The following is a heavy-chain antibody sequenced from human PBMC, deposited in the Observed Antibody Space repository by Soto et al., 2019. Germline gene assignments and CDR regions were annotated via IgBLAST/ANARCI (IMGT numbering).Heavy chain of an antibody. V-gene: IGHV1-69*06. J-gene: IGHJ4*02. D-gene: IGHD2-2*02. CDR2: IIPIFNST. Sequence: SVKVSCKVSGSRFSNYVISWLRQSPGHGLEWLGRIIPIFNSTKYAQSFQGRVTITADRSTSTASLELSSLRSDDTAVYYCARGGRGKKAGYNGLVSLGYWGQGTLVTVSS. CDR1: GSRFSNYV. CDR3: ARGGRGKKAGYNGLVSLGY.